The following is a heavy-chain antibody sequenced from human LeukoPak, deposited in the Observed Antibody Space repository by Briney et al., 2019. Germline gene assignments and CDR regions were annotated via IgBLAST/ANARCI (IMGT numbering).Heavy chain of an antibody. CDR2: ISSSSRYI. Sequence: GGSLRLSCAASGFTFSSYAMSWVRQAPGKGLEWVSSISSSSRYIFYADSVKGRFTISRDNTKDSLYLQMNSLRAEDTAVYYCARQNYYMDVWGKGTTVTVSS. CDR1: GFTFSSYA. CDR3: ARQNYYMDV. V-gene: IGHV3-21*01. J-gene: IGHJ6*03.